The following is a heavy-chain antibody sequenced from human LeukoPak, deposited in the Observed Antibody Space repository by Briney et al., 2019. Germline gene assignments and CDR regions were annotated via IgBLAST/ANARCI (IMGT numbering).Heavy chain of an antibody. CDR2: INTNTGNP. D-gene: IGHD6-19*01. CDR3: ARDTPLSIAVAGFDP. Sequence: ASVKVSCKASGYTFTSYAMNWVRQAPGQGLEWMGWINTNTGNPTYAQGFTGRFVFSLDTSVSTAYLQISSLKAEDTAVYYCARDTPLSIAVAGFDPWGQGTLVTVSS. CDR1: GYTFTSYA. V-gene: IGHV7-4-1*02. J-gene: IGHJ5*02.